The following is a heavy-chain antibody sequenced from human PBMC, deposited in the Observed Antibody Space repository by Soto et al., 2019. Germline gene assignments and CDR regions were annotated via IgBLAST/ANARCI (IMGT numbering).Heavy chain of an antibody. D-gene: IGHD6-6*01. Sequence: SETLSLTCTVSGGSISSSSYYWGWIRQPPGKGLEWIGSIYYSGNTYYNPSLKSRVTISVDTSKNQFSLELSSVTAADTAVYYCARGAKYSSSGHYYYYYMDVWGKGTTVTVSS. CDR2: IYYSGNT. CDR3: ARGAKYSSSGHYYYYYMDV. J-gene: IGHJ6*03. CDR1: GGSISSSSYY. V-gene: IGHV4-39*01.